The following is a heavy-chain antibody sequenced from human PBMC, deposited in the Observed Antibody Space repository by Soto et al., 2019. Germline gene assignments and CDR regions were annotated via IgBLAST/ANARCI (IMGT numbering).Heavy chain of an antibody. D-gene: IGHD4-17*01. Sequence: EVQLLESGGGLVQPGGSLRLSCAASGFTFSSYAMSWVRQAPGKGLEWVSAIGGSGGSTYYADSVKGRFTISRDNSKNTLYLQMNSLRAEDTAVYYCAKLGGDHPHFDYWGQGTLVTVSS. CDR1: GFTFSSYA. V-gene: IGHV3-23*01. J-gene: IGHJ4*02. CDR3: AKLGGDHPHFDY. CDR2: IGGSGGST.